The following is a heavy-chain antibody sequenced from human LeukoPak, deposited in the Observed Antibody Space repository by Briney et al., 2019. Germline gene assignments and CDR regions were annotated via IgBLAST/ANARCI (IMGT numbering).Heavy chain of an antibody. Sequence: SETLSLTCTVSGGSISSYYWSWIRQPPGKGLEWIGYIYYSGSTNYNPSLKSRVTISVDTSKNQFSLKLSSVTAADTAVYYCARHGGSGDGYNFPDAFDIWGQGTMVTVSS. CDR3: ARHGGSGDGYNFPDAFDI. V-gene: IGHV4-59*08. J-gene: IGHJ3*02. D-gene: IGHD5-24*01. CDR1: GGSISSYY. CDR2: IYYSGST.